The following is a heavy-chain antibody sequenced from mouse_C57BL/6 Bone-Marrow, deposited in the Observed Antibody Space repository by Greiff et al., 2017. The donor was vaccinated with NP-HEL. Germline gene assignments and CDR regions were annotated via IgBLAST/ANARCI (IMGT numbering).Heavy chain of an antibody. CDR3: AREDYGNPDY. CDR2: IDPSDSYT. CDR1: GYTFTSYW. Sequence: QVQLQQPGAELVMPGASVKLSCKASGYTFTSYWMHWVKQRPGQGLEWIGEIDPSDSYTNYNQKFKGKSTLTVDKSSSTAYMQLSSLTSEDSAVYYCAREDYGNPDYWGQGTTLTVSS. J-gene: IGHJ2*01. V-gene: IGHV1-69*01. D-gene: IGHD2-1*01.